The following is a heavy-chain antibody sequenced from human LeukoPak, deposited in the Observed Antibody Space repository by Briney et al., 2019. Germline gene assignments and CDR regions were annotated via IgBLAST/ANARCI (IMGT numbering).Heavy chain of an antibody. CDR3: ARGAVAGYFDY. D-gene: IGHD6-19*01. CDR1: GFTFSSYS. J-gene: IGHJ4*02. CDR2: ISSSSSYI. V-gene: IGHV3-21*01. Sequence: GGSLRLSCAASGFTFSSYSMNWVRQAPGKGLKWVSSISSSSSYIYYANSVKGRFTISKDNAKNSLYLQMNSLRAEDTAVYYCARGAVAGYFDYWGQGTLVTVSS.